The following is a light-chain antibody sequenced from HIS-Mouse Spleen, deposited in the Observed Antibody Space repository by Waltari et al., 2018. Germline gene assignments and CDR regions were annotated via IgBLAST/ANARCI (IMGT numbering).Light chain of an antibody. J-gene: IGLJ3*02. CDR2: EGS. Sequence: QSALTQPASVSGSPGQSITISCPGTSSAAGSYNLVSWYQQHPGKAPKLMIYEGSKRPSGVSNRFSGSKSGNTASLTISGLQAEDEADYYCCSYAGSSTWVFGGGTKLTVL. V-gene: IGLV2-23*01. CDR1: SSAAGSYNL. CDR3: CSYAGSSTWV.